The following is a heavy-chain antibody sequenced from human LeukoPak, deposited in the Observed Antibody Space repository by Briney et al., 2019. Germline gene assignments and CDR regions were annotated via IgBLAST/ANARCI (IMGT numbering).Heavy chain of an antibody. CDR1: GNTFTGYY. CDR2: INPNGGGT. J-gene: IGHJ4*02. V-gene: IGHV1-2*02. D-gene: IGHD6-19*01. CDR3: ARDSPEFEFGYSSAWVD. Sequence: ASVKVSCKASGNTFTGYYIHWVRQAPGQGPEWMGWINPNGGGTNYAQKFQGRVTMTRDTSISTAYMELSRLRSDDTALYYCARDSPEFEFGYSSAWVDWGQGTLVIVSS.